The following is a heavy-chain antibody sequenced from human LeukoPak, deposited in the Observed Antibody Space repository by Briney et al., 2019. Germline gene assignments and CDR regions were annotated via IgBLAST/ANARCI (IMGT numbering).Heavy chain of an antibody. CDR1: GFTFSSYA. CDR3: AKADYYDILTGYYFGEYYMDV. Sequence: GGSLRLSCAASGFTFSSYAMSWVRQAPGKGLEWVSAISGSGGSTYYADSVKGRFTISRDNSKNTLYLQMNSLRAEDTAVYYCAKADYYDILTGYYFGEYYMDVWGKGTTVTVSS. D-gene: IGHD3-9*01. V-gene: IGHV3-23*01. J-gene: IGHJ6*03. CDR2: ISGSGGST.